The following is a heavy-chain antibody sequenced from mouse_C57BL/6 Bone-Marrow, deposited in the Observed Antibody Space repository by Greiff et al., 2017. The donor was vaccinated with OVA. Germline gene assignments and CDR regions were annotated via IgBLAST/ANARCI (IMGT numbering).Heavy chain of an antibody. Sequence: VQLKESGGDLVKPGGSLKLSCAASGFTFSSYGMSWVRQTPDKRLEWVATISSGGSYTYYPDSVKGRFTISRDNAKNTLYLQMSSLKSEDTAMYYCARLNWALFDYWGQGTTLTVSS. CDR3: ARLNWALFDY. D-gene: IGHD4-1*01. CDR1: GFTFSSYG. J-gene: IGHJ2*01. CDR2: ISSGGSYT. V-gene: IGHV5-6*01.